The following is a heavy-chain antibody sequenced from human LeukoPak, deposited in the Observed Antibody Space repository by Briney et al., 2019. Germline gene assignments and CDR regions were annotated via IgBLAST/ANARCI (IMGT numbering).Heavy chain of an antibody. V-gene: IGHV4-39*01. Sequence: PSETLSLICIVSGASISTNTHYWGWVRQPPGKGLEWIASIHHTGTPYYNPSLKSRVTISVDMSKNQFSLQFSSVIAADTAVYYCMRHASGETPRYWGEGTLVTASS. J-gene: IGHJ4*02. D-gene: IGHD7-27*01. CDR3: MRHASGETPRY. CDR1: GASISTNTHY. CDR2: IHHTGTP.